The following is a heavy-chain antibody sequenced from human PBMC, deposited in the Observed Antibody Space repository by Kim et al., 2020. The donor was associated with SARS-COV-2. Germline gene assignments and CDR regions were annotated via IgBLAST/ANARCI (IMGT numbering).Heavy chain of an antibody. CDR3: ARIPYCGGDCYPFDP. V-gene: IGHV5-51*01. D-gene: IGHD2-21*02. CDR2: IYPGDSDT. CDR1: GYSFTSYW. J-gene: IGHJ5*02. Sequence: GASLKISCKGSGYSFTSYWIGWVRQMPGKGLEWMGIIYPGDSDTRYSPSFQGQVTISADKSISTAYLQWSSLKSSDTAMYYCARIPYCGGDCYPFDPWGQGTLVTVSS.